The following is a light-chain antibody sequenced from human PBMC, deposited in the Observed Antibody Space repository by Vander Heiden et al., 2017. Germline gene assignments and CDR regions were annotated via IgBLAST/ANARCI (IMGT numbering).Light chain of an antibody. CDR1: QSVGTN. V-gene: IGKV3-15*01. Sequence: EIVMTQSPATLSVSPGERATLSCRASQSVGTNVAWYEQTPGQAPRLLIYSASTRATGIPARFTGSGSGTEFTLTISSLQSEDFAVYYCQQYNNWPPLTFGGGTKVVIK. CDR3: QQYNNWPPLT. CDR2: SAS. J-gene: IGKJ4*01.